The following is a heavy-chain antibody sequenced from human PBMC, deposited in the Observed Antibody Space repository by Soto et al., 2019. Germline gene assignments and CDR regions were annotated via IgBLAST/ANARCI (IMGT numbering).Heavy chain of an antibody. D-gene: IGHD6-6*01. V-gene: IGHV3-23*01. Sequence: GGSLRLSCAASGFTFSSYAMSWVRQAPGKGLEWVSAISGSGGSTYYADSVKGRFTISRDNSKNTLYLQMNGLRAEDTAVYYCAKPPADPPAGGAARPYYYYGMDVWGQGTTVTISS. CDR1: GFTFSSYA. CDR2: ISGSGGST. J-gene: IGHJ6*02. CDR3: AKPPADPPAGGAARPYYYYGMDV.